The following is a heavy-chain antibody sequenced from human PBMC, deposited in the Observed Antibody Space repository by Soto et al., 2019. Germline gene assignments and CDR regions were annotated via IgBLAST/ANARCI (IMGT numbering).Heavy chain of an antibody. Sequence: QVQLVQSGSELKKPGASVKVSCKASGYTFTSYAMNWVRQAPGQGLEWMGWINTNTGNPTYAQGFTGRFVFSLDTSVSTAYPQICSLKAEDTGVYYWARGTPFKATVTLGYWGQGTPVTVSS. J-gene: IGHJ4*02. V-gene: IGHV7-4-1*01. CDR1: GYTFTSYA. D-gene: IGHD4-4*01. CDR3: ARGTPFKATVTLGY. CDR2: INTNTGNP.